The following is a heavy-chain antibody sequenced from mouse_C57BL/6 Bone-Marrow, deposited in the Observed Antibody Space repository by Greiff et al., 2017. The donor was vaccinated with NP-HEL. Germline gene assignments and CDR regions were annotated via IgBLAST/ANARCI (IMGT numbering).Heavy chain of an antibody. J-gene: IGHJ3*01. D-gene: IGHD2-4*01. CDR1: GFTFSSYA. Sequence: EVKLMESGGGLVKPGGSLKLSCAASGFTFSSYAMSWVRQTPEKRLEWVATISDGGSYTYYPDNVKGRFTISRDNAKNNLYLQMSHLKSEDTAMYYCARDRYDYGEGPFAYWGQGTLVTVSA. V-gene: IGHV5-4*01. CDR2: ISDGGSYT. CDR3: ARDRYDYGEGPFAY.